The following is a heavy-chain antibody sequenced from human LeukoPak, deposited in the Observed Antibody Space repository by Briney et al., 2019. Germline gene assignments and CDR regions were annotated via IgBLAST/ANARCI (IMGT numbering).Heavy chain of an antibody. CDR3: AKGHYDGGDYYYFDY. CDR2: IYYSGST. V-gene: IGHV4-31*03. CDR1: GGSISSGGYY. J-gene: IGHJ4*02. Sequence: SETLSLTCTVSGGSISSGGYYWSWIRQYPGKGLEWIGYIYYSGSTYYNPSLKSRVTISVDTSKNQFSLKLSFVTAADTAVYYCAKGHYDGGDYYYFDYWGQGTLVTVSS. D-gene: IGHD3-22*01.